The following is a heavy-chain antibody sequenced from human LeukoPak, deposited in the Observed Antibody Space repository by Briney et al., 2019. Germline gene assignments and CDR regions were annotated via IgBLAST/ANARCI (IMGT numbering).Heavy chain of an antibody. V-gene: IGHV3-30*18. D-gene: IGHD4-17*01. CDR2: ISFDGSNK. Sequence: GGSLRLSCAASGFTFSDSGMHWFRQAPGKGLEWVAGISFDGSNKYYADSVKGRFTISRDNSKDTLYLQMNSLRAEDTAVYYCANGQHGDYAELDYWGQGTLVAVSS. J-gene: IGHJ4*02. CDR1: GFTFSDSG. CDR3: ANGQHGDYAELDY.